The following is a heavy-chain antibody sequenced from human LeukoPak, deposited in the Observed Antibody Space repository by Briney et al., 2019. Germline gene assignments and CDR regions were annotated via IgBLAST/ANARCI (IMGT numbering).Heavy chain of an antibody. CDR3: AGSVVTAIQDFQH. Sequence: PGASLRLSCAASGFTFSSYAMSWVRQAPGKGLEWVSAISGSGCSTYYADSVKGRFTISRDNSKNTLYLQMNSLRAEDTAVYYCAGSVVTAIQDFQHWGQGTLVTVSS. V-gene: IGHV3-23*01. CDR2: ISGSGCST. J-gene: IGHJ1*01. D-gene: IGHD2-21*02. CDR1: GFTFSSYA.